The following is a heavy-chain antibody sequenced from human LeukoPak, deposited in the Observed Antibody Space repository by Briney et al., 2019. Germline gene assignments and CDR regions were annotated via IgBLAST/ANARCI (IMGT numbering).Heavy chain of an antibody. CDR2: IYSGGTT. D-gene: IGHD1/OR15-1a*01. CDR1: GFTVGSNF. CDR3: ARDGYGNNYMDV. J-gene: IGHJ6*03. Sequence: PGGSLRLSCAASGFTVGSNFMSWVRQAPGKGLEWVSVIYSGGTTYYADSVRGRFTISRDNSKNTLYLQMNSLRAEDTAVYYCARDGYGNNYMDVWGKGTTVTVSS. V-gene: IGHV3-53*01.